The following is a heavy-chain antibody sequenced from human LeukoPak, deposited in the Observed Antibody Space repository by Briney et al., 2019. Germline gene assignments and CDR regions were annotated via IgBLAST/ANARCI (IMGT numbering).Heavy chain of an antibody. V-gene: IGHV4-59*01. D-gene: IGHD3-22*01. CDR1: GGSISGYY. CDR3: ARGGLENGYHSNDGFDI. Sequence: SETLSLTCTVSGGSISGYYWSWIRQPPGKGLEWMGYIYYSGSTKYNPTLKNRVTMSVDTSRNQFSLKLSSVTAADTAVYYCARGGLENGYHSNDGFDIWGQGTMVTVSS. J-gene: IGHJ3*02. CDR2: IYYSGST.